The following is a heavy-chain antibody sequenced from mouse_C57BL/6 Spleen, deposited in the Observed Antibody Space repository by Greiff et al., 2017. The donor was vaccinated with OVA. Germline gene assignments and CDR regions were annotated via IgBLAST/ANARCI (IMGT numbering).Heavy chain of an antibody. CDR1: GYTFTSYW. V-gene: IGHV1-74*01. J-gene: IGHJ2*01. D-gene: IGHD1-1*01. CDR2: IHPSDSDT. Sequence: QVQLQQPGAELVKPGASVKVSCKASGYTFTSYWMHWVKQRPGQGLEWIGRIHPSDSDTNYNQKFKGKATLTVDKSSSTAYIQLSSLTSEDSAVYYCAISYYGSSYGGTFDYWGQGTTLTVSS. CDR3: AISYYGSSYGGTFDY.